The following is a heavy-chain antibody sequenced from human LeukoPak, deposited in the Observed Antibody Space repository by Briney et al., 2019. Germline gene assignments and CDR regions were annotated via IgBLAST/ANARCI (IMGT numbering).Heavy chain of an antibody. J-gene: IGHJ4*02. CDR3: ARVFGCSSTTCYYFDY. CDR2: IYHSGST. V-gene: IGHV4-4*02. Sequence: SETLSLTCAVSGGSISSSNWWSWVRQPPRKGLEWIEEIYHSGSTNYNPSLKSRVTISVDKTQNQFSLKLSSVTAADTAVYYCARVFGCSSTTCYYFDYWGQGTLVTVSS. CDR1: GGSISSSNW. D-gene: IGHD2-2*01.